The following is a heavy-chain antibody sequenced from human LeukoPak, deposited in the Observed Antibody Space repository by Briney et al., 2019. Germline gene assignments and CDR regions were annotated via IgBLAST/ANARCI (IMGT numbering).Heavy chain of an antibody. Sequence: SETLSLTCTVSGGSISSYYWSWIRQPPGKGLEWIGYIYYSGSTNYNPSLRSRVTISVDTSKNQFSLKLSSVTAADTAVYYCARDSQAGWFDPWGQGTLVTVSS. J-gene: IGHJ5*02. CDR2: IYYSGST. CDR3: ARDSQAGWFDP. V-gene: IGHV4-59*01. CDR1: GGSISSYY.